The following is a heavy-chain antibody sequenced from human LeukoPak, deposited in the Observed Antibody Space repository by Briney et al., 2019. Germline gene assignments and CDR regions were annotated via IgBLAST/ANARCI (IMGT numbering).Heavy chain of an antibody. CDR3: ARGSREMATIFDY. D-gene: IGHD5-24*01. CDR1: GGSISGYS. V-gene: IGHV4-4*07. Sequence: SETLSLTCNVSGGSISGYSWSWIRQPAGKGLEWIGHIFASGSTNYNPSLRSRLTMSVDTSENQFSLKLTSVTAADTAVYYCARGSREMATIFDYWGQGTLVTVSS. CDR2: IFASGST. J-gene: IGHJ4*02.